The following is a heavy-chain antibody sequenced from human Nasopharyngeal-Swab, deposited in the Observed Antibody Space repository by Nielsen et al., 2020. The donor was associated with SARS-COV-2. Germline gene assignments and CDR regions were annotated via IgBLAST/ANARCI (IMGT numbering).Heavy chain of an antibody. J-gene: IGHJ6*02. D-gene: IGHD6-13*01. CDR2: IHYSGST. Sequence: SETLSLTCTVSGASITTSYWSWIRQPPGKGLEWIGYIHYSGSTNYNPSLKSRVTISKDTSKNQFSLNLNSVTAADTAVYYCARAGAWQQLVTGYYYYGMDVWGQGTTVTVSS. CDR3: ARAGAWQQLVTGYYYYGMDV. CDR1: GASITTSY. V-gene: IGHV4-59*08.